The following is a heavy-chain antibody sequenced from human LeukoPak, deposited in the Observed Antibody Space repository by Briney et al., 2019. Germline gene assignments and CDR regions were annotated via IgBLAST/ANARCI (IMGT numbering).Heavy chain of an antibody. D-gene: IGHD6-13*01. CDR3: AKAFSAPSSSPVDY. J-gene: IGHJ4*02. CDR2: ISWDSTNI. Sequence: GRSLRLSCAASGFTFDDYAMHWVQQAPGKGLEWVSGISWDSTNIGYADSVKGRFTISRDNAKNSLYLQMHSLRAEDMALYYCAKAFSAPSSSPVDYWGQGTLVTVSS. CDR1: GFTFDDYA. V-gene: IGHV3-9*03.